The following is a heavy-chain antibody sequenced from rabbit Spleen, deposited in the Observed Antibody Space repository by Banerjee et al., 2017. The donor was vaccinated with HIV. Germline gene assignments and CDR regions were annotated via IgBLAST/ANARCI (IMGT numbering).Heavy chain of an antibody. V-gene: IGHV1S45*01. CDR2: IDSSDGDT. D-gene: IGHD1-1*01. J-gene: IGHJ2*01. Sequence: LEESGGGLVKPGGTLTLTCTVSGFSFSSNWICWVRQAPGKGLEWIACIDSSDGDTDYANWPKGRFTISKASSTTVTLQMTSLTAADTATYCCARNYVNTFDPWGPVTLVTVS. CDR1: GFSFSSNW. CDR3: ARNYVNTFDP.